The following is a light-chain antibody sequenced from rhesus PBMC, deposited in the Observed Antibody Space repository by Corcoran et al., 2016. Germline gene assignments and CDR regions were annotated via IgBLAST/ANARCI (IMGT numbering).Light chain of an antibody. J-gene: IGLJ1*01. Sequence: QSAPTQSPSVSGSPGQSVTISCTGTSSDIGGSNRVSWYQLHPGKAPKVLIYEVIKRPSGVSDRFSGSKSGNTASLTISGLQAEDEADYYCRSSAPFNSFTFGAGPRLTVL. CDR1: SSDIGGSNR. V-gene: IGLV2-13*03. CDR2: EVI. CDR3: RSSAPFNSFT.